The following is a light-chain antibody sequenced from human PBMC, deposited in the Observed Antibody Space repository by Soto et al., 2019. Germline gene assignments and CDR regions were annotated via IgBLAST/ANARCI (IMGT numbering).Light chain of an antibody. CDR2: RNN. Sequence: QLVLTQPPSASGTPGQRVTISCSGTISNIGSNYVSWYHQLPGTAPKLLIYRNNQRPSGVPDRFSGSKSGTSASLAISGLRSEDEADYHCASWDDSLRAWLFGGGTKLTVL. CDR3: ASWDDSLRAWL. J-gene: IGLJ2*01. V-gene: IGLV1-47*01. CDR1: ISNIGSNY.